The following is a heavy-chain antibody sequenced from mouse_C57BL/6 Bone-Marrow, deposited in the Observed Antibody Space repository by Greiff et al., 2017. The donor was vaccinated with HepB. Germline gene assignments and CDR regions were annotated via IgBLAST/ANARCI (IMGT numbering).Heavy chain of an antibody. D-gene: IGHD1-1*01. CDR3: ARRDYGSSPSYWYFDV. J-gene: IGHJ1*03. Sequence: EVQVVESGGGLVQPGESLKLSCESNEYEFPSHDMSWVRKTPEKRLELVAAINSDGGSTYYPDTMERRFIISRDNTKKTLYLQMSSLRSEDTALYYCARRDYGSSPSYWYFDVWGTGTTVTVSS. CDR1: EYEFPSHD. V-gene: IGHV5-2*01. CDR2: INSDGGST.